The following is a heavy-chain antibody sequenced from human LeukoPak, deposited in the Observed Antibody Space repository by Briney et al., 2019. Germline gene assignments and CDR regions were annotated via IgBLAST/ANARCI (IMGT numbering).Heavy chain of an antibody. Sequence: GGSLRLACAAAGFTFSSYAMTWVRQAPGKGLEWVSAFSATDGSAQYAESVEGRFTISRDNSKNTLFLQMNSLGAEDTAVYYCARAKIAAAGTGAFDVWGQGTLVTVSS. CDR3: ARAKIAAAGTGAFDV. V-gene: IGHV3-23*01. J-gene: IGHJ3*01. CDR1: GFTFSSYA. D-gene: IGHD6-13*01. CDR2: FSATDGSA.